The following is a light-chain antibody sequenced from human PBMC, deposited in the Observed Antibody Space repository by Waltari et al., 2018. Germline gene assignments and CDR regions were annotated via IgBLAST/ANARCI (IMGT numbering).Light chain of an antibody. CDR2: RAS. Sequence: DIQMTQSPSTLSASVGDRVTITCRASQTISSWLAWYQQQPGKAPRLLIYRASTLESGVPSRFSGSGSGTEFTLTISSLQPDDFATYYCQQYNSYSITFGQGTRLEIK. J-gene: IGKJ5*01. V-gene: IGKV1-5*03. CDR1: QTISSW. CDR3: QQYNSYSIT.